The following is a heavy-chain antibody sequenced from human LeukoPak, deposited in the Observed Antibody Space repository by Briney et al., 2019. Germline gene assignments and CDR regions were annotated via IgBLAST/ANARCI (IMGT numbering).Heavy chain of an antibody. CDR3: AREAVYPLEHL. V-gene: IGHV3-33*01. CDR1: GFTFSSYG. J-gene: IGHJ4*02. Sequence: PGGSLRLSCAASGFTFSSYGMHWVRQAPGKGLEWVAVIWYDGSNKYYADSVKGRFTISRDNSKNTLYLQMNSLRAEDTAVYYCAREAVYPLEHLWGQGTLVTVSS. CDR2: IWYDGSNK. D-gene: IGHD2-2*02.